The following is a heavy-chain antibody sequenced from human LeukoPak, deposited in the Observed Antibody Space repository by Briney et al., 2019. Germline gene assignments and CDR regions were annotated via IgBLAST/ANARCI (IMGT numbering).Heavy chain of an antibody. D-gene: IGHD6-13*01. Sequence: GGSLRLSCAASGFTFRNYWMGGVLQAPGNGLDGVANTKQDGSAEYYADSVRGRFTTSRDNANNLLYLQMNRLRAEDTAVYYCARESAGIAAAGTLDYWGQGTLVTVSS. V-gene: IGHV3-7*01. CDR3: ARESAGIAAAGTLDY. CDR1: GFTFRNYW. CDR2: TKQDGSAE. J-gene: IGHJ4*02.